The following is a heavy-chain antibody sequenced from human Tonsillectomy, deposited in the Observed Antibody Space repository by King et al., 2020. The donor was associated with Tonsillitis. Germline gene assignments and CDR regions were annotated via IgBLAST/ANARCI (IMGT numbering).Heavy chain of an antibody. CDR1: GYTFTGYY. D-gene: IGHD3-3*01. CDR3: ARVVYDFWXGYYVGFXHXEXDX. V-gene: IGHV1-2*02. CDR2: INPNSGVT. J-gene: IGHJ4*02. Sequence: VQLVESGADVKRPGASVKVSCKASGYTFTGYYMHWVRQAPGQGLEWMGWINPNSGVTNYAQKFQGRVTMTRDTSISTAYMELSRLQSADTGVYYLARVVYDFWXGYYVGFXHXEXDXXGQGTLVTVSS.